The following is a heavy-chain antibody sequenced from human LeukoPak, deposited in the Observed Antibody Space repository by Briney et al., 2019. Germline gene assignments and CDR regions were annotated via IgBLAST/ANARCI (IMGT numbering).Heavy chain of an antibody. J-gene: IGHJ4*02. D-gene: IGHD5-18*01. CDR2: INSNSGGT. CDR1: GYTFSGYY. CDR3: ARGGTNSPFDY. Sequence: ASVKVSCKASGYTFSGYYMHWVRQAPGQGLEWMGWINSNSGGTNYAQKYQGRVTMTRDTSIRTAYMEVSRLRSDDTAVYYCARGGTNSPFDYWGQGTLVTVSS. V-gene: IGHV1-2*02.